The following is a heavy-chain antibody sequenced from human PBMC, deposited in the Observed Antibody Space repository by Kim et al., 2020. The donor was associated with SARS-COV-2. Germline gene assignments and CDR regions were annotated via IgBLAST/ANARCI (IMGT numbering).Heavy chain of an antibody. D-gene: IGHD6-13*01. Sequence: YSPSFQGQVTISADKSISTAYLQWSSLKASDTAMYYCARSSSWYRVVDVWGQGTTVTVSS. CDR3: ARSSSWYRVVDV. V-gene: IGHV5-51*01. J-gene: IGHJ6*02.